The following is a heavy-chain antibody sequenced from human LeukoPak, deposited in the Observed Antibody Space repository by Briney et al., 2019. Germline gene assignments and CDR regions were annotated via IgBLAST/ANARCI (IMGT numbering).Heavy chain of an antibody. CDR2: IIPIFGTA. CDR3: ARDRLDDSGGYQWGYYYYYYMDV. Sequence: SVKVSCEASGGTFSSYAISWVRQAPGQGLEWMGGIIPIFGTANYAQKFQGRVTITADESTSTAYMELSSLRSEDTAVYYCARDRLDDSGGYQWGYYYYYYMDVWGKGTTVTVSS. D-gene: IGHD3-22*01. CDR1: GGTFSSYA. J-gene: IGHJ6*03. V-gene: IGHV1-69*13.